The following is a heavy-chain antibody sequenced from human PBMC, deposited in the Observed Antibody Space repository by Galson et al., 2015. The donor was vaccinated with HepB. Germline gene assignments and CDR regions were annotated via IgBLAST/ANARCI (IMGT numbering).Heavy chain of an antibody. CDR1: GFTFSSYA. D-gene: IGHD2-2*01. Sequence: SLRLSCAASGFTFSSYAMHWVRQAPGKGLEWVAVISYDGSNKYYADSVKGRFTISRDNSKNTLYLQMNSLRAEDTAVYYCARVIGYCSSTSCNDAFDIWGQGTMVTVSS. CDR2: ISYDGSNK. V-gene: IGHV3-30-3*01. J-gene: IGHJ3*02. CDR3: ARVIGYCSSTSCNDAFDI.